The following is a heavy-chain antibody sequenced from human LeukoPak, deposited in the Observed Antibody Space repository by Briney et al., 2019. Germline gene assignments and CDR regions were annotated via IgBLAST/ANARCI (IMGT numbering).Heavy chain of an antibody. CDR1: GYTFTGYY. D-gene: IGHD3-22*01. V-gene: IGHV1-2*02. Sequence: GASVKVSCKASGYTFTGYYMHWVRQAPGQELEWMGWINPNSGGTNYAQKFQGRVTMTRDTSISTAYMELSRLRSDDTAVYYCARLYYYDSSGYYDPFDYWGQGTLVTVSP. J-gene: IGHJ4*02. CDR3: ARLYYYDSSGYYDPFDY. CDR2: INPNSGGT.